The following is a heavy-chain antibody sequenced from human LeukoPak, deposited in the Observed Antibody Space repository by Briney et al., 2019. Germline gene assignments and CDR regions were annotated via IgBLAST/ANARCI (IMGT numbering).Heavy chain of an antibody. CDR1: GYTFSSYA. Sequence: GASVKVSCKASGYTFSSYAISWVRQAPGQGLEWMGRIIPIFGTANYAQKFQGRVTITTDESTSTAYMELSSLRSEDTAVYYCARDSENYYDSSGLRYWGQGTLVTVSS. CDR3: ARDSENYYDSSGLRY. V-gene: IGHV1-69*05. D-gene: IGHD3-22*01. CDR2: IIPIFGTA. J-gene: IGHJ4*02.